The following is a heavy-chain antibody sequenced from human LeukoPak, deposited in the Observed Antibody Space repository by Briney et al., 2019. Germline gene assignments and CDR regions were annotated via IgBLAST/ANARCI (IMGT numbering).Heavy chain of an antibody. D-gene: IGHD1-26*01. CDR2: IYYSGNT. CDR3: ARDSLGAGTVGATSGY. CDR1: DYSISSGYY. J-gene: IGHJ4*02. V-gene: IGHV4-38-2*02. Sequence: PSETLSLTCTVSDYSISSGYYWGWIRQPPGKGLEWIGSIYYSGNTYYNPSLKSRLTISVDTSKNQFSLKLSSVTAADTAVYYCARDSLGAGTVGATSGYWGQGTLVTVSS.